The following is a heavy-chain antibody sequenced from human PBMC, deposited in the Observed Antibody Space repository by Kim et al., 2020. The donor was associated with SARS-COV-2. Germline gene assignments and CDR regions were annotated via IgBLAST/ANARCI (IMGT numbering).Heavy chain of an antibody. CDR3: GRAYSNKCFDP. D-gene: IGHD4-4*01. CDR2: S. V-gene: IGHV4-59*01. J-gene: IGHJ5*02. Sequence: SHHTPSLKRRVTISVDTSKNQCALKLGSVTAADTAVYYCGRAYSNKCFDPWGQGTLVTVST.